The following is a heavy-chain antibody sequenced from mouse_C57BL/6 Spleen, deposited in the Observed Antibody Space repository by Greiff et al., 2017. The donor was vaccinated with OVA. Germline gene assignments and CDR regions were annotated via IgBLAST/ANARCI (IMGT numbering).Heavy chain of an antibody. CDR1: GYTFTDYE. D-gene: IGHD1-1*01. CDR3: TRRTYYGSSLYYFDY. V-gene: IGHV1-15*01. Sequence: VQLQQSGAELVRPGASVTLSCKASGYTFTDYEMHWVKQTPVHGLEWIGAIDPETGGTAYNQKFKGKAILTADKSSSTAYMELRSLTSEDSAVYYCTRRTYYGSSLYYFDYWGQGTTLTVSS. J-gene: IGHJ2*01. CDR2: IDPETGGT.